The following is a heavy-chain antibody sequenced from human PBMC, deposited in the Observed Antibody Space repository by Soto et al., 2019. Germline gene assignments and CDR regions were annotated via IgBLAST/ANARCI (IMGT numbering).Heavy chain of an antibody. J-gene: IGHJ4*02. Sequence: EVQLLESGGGLVQPGGSLRLSCAASGFTVSSNYMSWVRQAPGKGLEWVSVIYSGGSTYYEDSVKGRFTIYRDNSKNTLYHQMKSLRAEDTAVYYCARAMPMTSVTPCFDDWGQGTMVTVSS. V-gene: IGHV3-66*01. D-gene: IGHD4-17*01. CDR2: IYSGGST. CDR1: GFTVSSNY. CDR3: ARAMPMTSVTPCFDD.